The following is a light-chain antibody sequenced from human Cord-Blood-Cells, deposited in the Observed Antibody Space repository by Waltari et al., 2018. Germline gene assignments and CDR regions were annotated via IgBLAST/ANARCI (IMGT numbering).Light chain of an antibody. CDR1: SSDVGGYHY. J-gene: IGLJ3*02. Sequence: QSALTQPASVSGSPGQSITISCTGTSSDVGGYHYVSWYQKHPGKAPKRMIYDVSNRPSGVSDRFSGSKSGNTASLTISGLQAEDEADYYCSSYTSSSTRVFGGGTKLTVL. V-gene: IGLV2-14*01. CDR2: DVS. CDR3: SSYTSSSTRV.